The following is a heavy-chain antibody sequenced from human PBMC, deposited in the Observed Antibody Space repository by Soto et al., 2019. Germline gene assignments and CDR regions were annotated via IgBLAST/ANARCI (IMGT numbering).Heavy chain of an antibody. D-gene: IGHD2-2*01. V-gene: IGHV1-46*01. Sequence: SVKVSCKASGYIFSSHCIYWVLQARGQGLQWMGIINPGGSRTAYAQKFQGRVTLTRDMSTSTVYMELTSLTYDDTAVYYCARDVSAPGAPYVMDVWGQGSTVTVSS. CDR3: ARDVSAPGAPYVMDV. CDR1: GYIFSSHC. CDR2: INPGGSRT. J-gene: IGHJ6*02.